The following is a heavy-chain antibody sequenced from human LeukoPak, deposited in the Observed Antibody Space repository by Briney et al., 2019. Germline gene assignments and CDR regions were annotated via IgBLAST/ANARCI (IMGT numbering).Heavy chain of an antibody. J-gene: IGHJ4*02. D-gene: IGHD6-13*01. V-gene: IGHV4-59*01. CDR1: GDSIRSNY. CDR3: ARASRGAAGGPLFYFDS. CDR2: TYDSGIT. Sequence: PSETLSLTCTVSGDSIRSNYWSWIRQPPGKGLEWIGYTYDSGITNYNPSLKSRVTISVDMSKAQFSLNLKFVTAADTAVYYCARASRGAAGGPLFYFDSWGQGILVTVSS.